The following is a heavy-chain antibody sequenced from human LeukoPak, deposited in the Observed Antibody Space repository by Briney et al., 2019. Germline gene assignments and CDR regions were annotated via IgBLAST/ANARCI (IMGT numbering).Heavy chain of an antibody. CDR2: INPNSGGT. J-gene: IGHJ4*02. CDR1: GYTFTGYY. D-gene: IGHD6-19*01. CDR3: AREQDVAVAGFDY. Sequence: GASVKVSRKASGYTFTGYYMHRVRQAPGQGLEWMGWINPNSGGTNYAQKFQGRVTMTRDTSISTAYMELSRLRSDDTAVYYCAREQDVAVAGFDYWGQGTLVTVSS. V-gene: IGHV1-2*02.